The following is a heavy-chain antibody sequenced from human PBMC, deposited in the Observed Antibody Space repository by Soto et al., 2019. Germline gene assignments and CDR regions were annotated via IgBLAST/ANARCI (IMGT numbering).Heavy chain of an antibody. CDR3: AKDRSFAGVQGFDI. J-gene: IGHJ3*02. V-gene: IGHV3-23*01. D-gene: IGHD3-10*01. Sequence: GGSLRLSCAASGLTFSSYGMNWVRQAPGKGLEWVSLISGSGGTTYYADSVKGRFTLSRDNSKNTLFLQMNSLRAEDTALYYCAKDRSFAGVQGFDIWGQGIMVTVS. CDR2: ISGSGGTT. CDR1: GLTFSSYG.